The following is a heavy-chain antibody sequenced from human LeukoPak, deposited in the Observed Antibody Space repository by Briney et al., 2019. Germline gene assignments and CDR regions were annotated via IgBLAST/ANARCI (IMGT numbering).Heavy chain of an antibody. V-gene: IGHV3-21*06. Sequence: GGSLRLSCAASGFTLSSHNMNWVRQAPMKGLEWVSSISNSGNNIYYPDSVKGRFTTSRDNAKSSLYLQMSSLRAEDTAVYYCARGSSWSYDYWGRGTLVTVSS. CDR3: ARGSSWSYDY. CDR1: GFTLSSHN. D-gene: IGHD6-13*01. J-gene: IGHJ4*02. CDR2: ISNSGNNI.